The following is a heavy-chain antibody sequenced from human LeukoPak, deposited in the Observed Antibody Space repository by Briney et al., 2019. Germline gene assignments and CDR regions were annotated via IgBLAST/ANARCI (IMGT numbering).Heavy chain of an antibody. CDR2: IDPNSGGT. J-gene: IGHJ4*02. CDR3: AREAAGGYYFDY. CDR1: GYTFTGYY. D-gene: IGHD2-15*01. Sequence: ASVKVSCKASGYTFTGYYMHWVRQAPGQGLEWMGWIDPNSGGTNYAQKFQGRVTMTRDTSISTAYMELSRLRSDDTAVYYCAREAAGGYYFDYWGQGTLVTVSS. V-gene: IGHV1-2*02.